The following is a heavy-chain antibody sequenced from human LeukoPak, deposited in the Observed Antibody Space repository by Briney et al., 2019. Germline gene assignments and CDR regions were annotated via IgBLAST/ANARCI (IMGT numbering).Heavy chain of an antibody. Sequence: GASVKVSCKASGYTFTGYYMHWVRQAPGQGLEWMGWVNPNSGGTNYAQKFQGRVTMTRDTSISTAYMELSRLRSDDTAVYYCARVNSGDIVVVPAANSDYWGQGTLVTVSS. CDR1: GYTFTGYY. V-gene: IGHV1-2*02. CDR2: VNPNSGGT. D-gene: IGHD2-2*01. J-gene: IGHJ4*02. CDR3: ARVNSGDIVVVPAANSDY.